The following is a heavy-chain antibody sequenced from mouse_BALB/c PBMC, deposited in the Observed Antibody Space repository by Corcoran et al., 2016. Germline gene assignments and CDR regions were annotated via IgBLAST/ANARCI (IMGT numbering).Heavy chain of an antibody. CDR1: GYTFTSYY. J-gene: IGHJ2*01. CDR3: VITTALYYFDY. CDR2: IYPGDGST. D-gene: IGHD1-2*01. Sequence: QVQLQQSGPELVKPGASVKMSCKASGYTFTSYYIHWVKQRPGQGLEWIGWIYPGDGSTKYNEKFKGKTTLTADKSSSTAYMLLSSLTSEDSASYFCVITTALYYFDYGGQGTTLTVSS. V-gene: IGHV1S56*01.